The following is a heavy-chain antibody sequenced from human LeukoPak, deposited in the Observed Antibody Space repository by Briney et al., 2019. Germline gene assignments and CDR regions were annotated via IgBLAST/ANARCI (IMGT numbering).Heavy chain of an antibody. D-gene: IGHD3-22*01. CDR3: ARDSSGYQ. Sequence: PGGSLRLSCAASGFTFSTYNMNWVRQAPGKGLEWVSSVSSASSYIYYADSVKGRFTISRDNAKNSLYLQMNSLRAEDTAVYYCARDSSGYQWGQGTLVTVSS. CDR2: VSSASSYI. CDR1: GFTFSTYN. V-gene: IGHV3-21*01. J-gene: IGHJ4*02.